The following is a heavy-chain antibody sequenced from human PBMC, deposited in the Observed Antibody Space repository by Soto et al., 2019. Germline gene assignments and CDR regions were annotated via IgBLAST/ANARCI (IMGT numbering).Heavy chain of an antibody. V-gene: IGHV4-34*01. CDR3: AREIPTVLFDL. Sequence: QVRLQQWGPRLLKPSENLTLTCAVSGGSFSGHYWSWIRQPQGKGLEWIGEINYNGSTNYNPSLKSRITISVDSSKKYFSLNLTSVTAADTAVYYCAREIPTVLFDLWGQGTLVTVSS. CDR2: INYNGST. D-gene: IGHD4-17*01. CDR1: GGSFSGHY. J-gene: IGHJ4*02.